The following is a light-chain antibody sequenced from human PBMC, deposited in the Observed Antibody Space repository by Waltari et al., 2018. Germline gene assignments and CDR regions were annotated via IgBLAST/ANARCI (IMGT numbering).Light chain of an antibody. CDR2: DVT. CDR3: SAYTRSGTYV. CDR1: SSDAGGYKS. Sequence: QSALTQAASVSGSPGQSITISCTGTSSDAGGYKSVSWYHQPPGKAPKVLIYDVTNRPSGVSNRFSGSKSGNTASLTISGLQAEDEADYYCSAYTRSGTYVFGTGTKVTVL. V-gene: IGLV2-14*03. J-gene: IGLJ1*01.